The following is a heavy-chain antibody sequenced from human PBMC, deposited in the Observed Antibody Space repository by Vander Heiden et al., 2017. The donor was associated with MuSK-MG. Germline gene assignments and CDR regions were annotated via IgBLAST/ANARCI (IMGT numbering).Heavy chain of an antibody. CDR2: ISAYNGNT. J-gene: IGHJ3*02. Sequence: QVQLVQSGAEVKKPGASVKVSCKASGYTFTSYGISWVRQAPGQGLEWMGWISAYNGNTNYAQKLQGRVTMTTDTSTSTAYMELRRLRSDDTAVYYCARDGTYYYDSSGSDDAFDIWGQGTMVTVSS. V-gene: IGHV1-18*01. CDR3: ARDGTYYYDSSGSDDAFDI. CDR1: GYTFTSYG. D-gene: IGHD3-22*01.